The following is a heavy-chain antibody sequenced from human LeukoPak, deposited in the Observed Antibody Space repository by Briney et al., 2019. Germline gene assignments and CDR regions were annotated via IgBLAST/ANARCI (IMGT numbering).Heavy chain of an antibody. CDR2: ISYDGTNK. CDR3: AVGDGPGL. V-gene: IGHV3-30*03. J-gene: IGHJ4*02. Sequence: GRSLGLSCAASGFNFSSYGMHWVRQAPGKGLEWMAVISYDGTNKYYADFVKGRFTISRDNSKDTLFLQMNSLRVEDTAVFYCAVGDGPGLWGQGTLVTVSS. CDR1: GFNFSSYG. D-gene: IGHD3-10*01.